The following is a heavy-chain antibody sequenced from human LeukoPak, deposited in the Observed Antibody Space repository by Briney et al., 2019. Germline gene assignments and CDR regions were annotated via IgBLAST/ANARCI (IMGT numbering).Heavy chain of an antibody. CDR3: ARAAGDGFDY. CDR2: ISGSGGYT. CDR1: GVTFSNYA. D-gene: IGHD4-17*01. Sequence: GGPLRLSCAASGVTFSNYAMSWVRQAPGKGLEWVSAISGSGGYTVHADSVKGRFTISRDNAKNSLYLQMNSLRAEGTAAYYCARAAGDGFDYWGQGTLVTVSS. V-gene: IGHV3-21*01. J-gene: IGHJ4*02.